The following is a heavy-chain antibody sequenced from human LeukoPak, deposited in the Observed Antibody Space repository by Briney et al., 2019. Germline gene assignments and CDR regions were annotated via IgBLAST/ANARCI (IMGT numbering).Heavy chain of an antibody. V-gene: IGHV1-69*01. CDR1: GGSFSKYG. CDR3: ARIAYCGADCHAFDV. CDR2: IMFIFGTT. J-gene: IGHJ3*01. Sequence: SVKVSCKASGGSFSKYGITWVRQAPGQGLEWMGGIMFIFGTTKYAQRFQGRVTISADESTSTAYMEVSSLRSEDTAVYYCARIAYCGADCHAFDVWGQGTMVIVSS. D-gene: IGHD2-21*01.